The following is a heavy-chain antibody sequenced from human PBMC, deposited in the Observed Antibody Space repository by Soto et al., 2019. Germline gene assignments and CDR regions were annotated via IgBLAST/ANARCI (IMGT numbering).Heavy chain of an antibody. J-gene: IGHJ4*02. CDR1: GFTFSSYW. V-gene: IGHV3-7*01. Sequence: GGSLRLSCAASGFTFSSYWMSWFRQAPGKGLEWVANIKLDGSEKYFADSVEGRFTISRDNAKNSLFLQMNGLSAEDTAVYYCARGVDFWRGDPALFDYWGQGTLVTVPS. CDR3: ARGVDFWRGDPALFDY. CDR2: IKLDGSEK. D-gene: IGHD3-3*01.